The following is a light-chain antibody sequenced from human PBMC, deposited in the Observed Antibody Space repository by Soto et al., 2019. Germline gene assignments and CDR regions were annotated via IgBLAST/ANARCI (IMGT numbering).Light chain of an antibody. V-gene: IGKV3-11*01. CDR2: DAS. J-gene: IGKJ3*01. Sequence: TVWTQSPATLSLYPGETATLSCGASQSISSSLAWYQQKPGQAPRLLIYDASNMASGIPARFSGSRSGTDFTLTVSSLQPEDFATYYCQQFNDYPFTFGAGTKVDIK. CDR1: QSISSS. CDR3: QQFNDYPFT.